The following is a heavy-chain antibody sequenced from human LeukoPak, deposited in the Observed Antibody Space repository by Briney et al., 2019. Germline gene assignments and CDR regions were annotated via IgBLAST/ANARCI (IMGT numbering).Heavy chain of an antibody. CDR3: ASQGYSSGFDY. V-gene: IGHV4-39*01. CDR1: GGSISSSSYY. J-gene: IGHJ4*02. Sequence: SETLSLTCTVSGGSISSSSYYWGWIRQPPGKGLEWIGSIYYSGSTYYNPSLKSRVTISVDTSKNQFSLKLSSVTAADTAVYYCASQGYSSGFDYWGQGTLVTASS. CDR2: IYYSGST. D-gene: IGHD6-19*01.